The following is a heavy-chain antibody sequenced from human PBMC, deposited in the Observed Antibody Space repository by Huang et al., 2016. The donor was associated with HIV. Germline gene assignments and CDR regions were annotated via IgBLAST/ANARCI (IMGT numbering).Heavy chain of an antibody. CDR2: ISNNGRCM. CDR1: GFMFSAYY. D-gene: IGHD3-22*01. V-gene: IGHV3-11*01. Sequence: QGRLVESGGAVVKPGGSLRLSCAASGFMFSAYYLNWIRQVPGKGRGWISIISNNGRCMYYPDFVGGRFTISRDKAKNSVVLQMAGRRVEDTAVYYCARDISSHFDTTSYTFDYGLDLWGQGTTVTVSS. J-gene: IGHJ6*02. CDR3: ARDISSHFDTTSYTFDYGLDL.